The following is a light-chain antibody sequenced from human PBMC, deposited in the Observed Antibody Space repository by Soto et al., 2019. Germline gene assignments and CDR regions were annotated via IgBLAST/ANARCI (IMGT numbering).Light chain of an antibody. CDR1: QSISTW. CDR2: KAS. Sequence: DIQMTQSPSTLSASVGDRVTITCRASQSISTWLALYQQKPGKAPKLLIYKASGLESGVPSRFSGSGSGTEFTLTISSLQPDDFATYYCQHYNSYSEAFGQGTKVDIK. V-gene: IGKV1-5*03. J-gene: IGKJ1*01. CDR3: QHYNSYSEA.